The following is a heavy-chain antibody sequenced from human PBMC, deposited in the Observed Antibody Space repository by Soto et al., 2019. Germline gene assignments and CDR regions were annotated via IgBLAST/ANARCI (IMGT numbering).Heavy chain of an antibody. CDR3: ASLIAATSY. V-gene: IGHV4-4*02. CDR2: IYHSGST. D-gene: IGHD6-13*01. Sequence: QVQLQESGPGLVKPSGTLSLTGLVLSGSSAVGNWWSWFRQPPGKGREWMGDIYHSGSTNSTPSLKSRVTISVDKSKNQFSLKLSSVTAADTAVYYCASLIAATSYWGQGTLVTVSS. CDR1: SGSSAVGNW. J-gene: IGHJ4*02.